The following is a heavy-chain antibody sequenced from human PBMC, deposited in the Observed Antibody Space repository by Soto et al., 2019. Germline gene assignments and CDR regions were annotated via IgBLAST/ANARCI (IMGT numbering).Heavy chain of an antibody. CDR2: IKQDGSEK. D-gene: IGHD1-26*01. CDR1: GFTFSSYW. J-gene: IGHJ6*02. Sequence: PGGSLILSCAASGFTFSSYWMSWVRQAPGKGLEWVANIKQDGSEKYYVDSVKGRFTISRDNAKNSLYLQMNSLRAEDTALYYCAKDLGELLPASYYGMDVWGQGTTVTVSS. V-gene: IGHV3-7*03. CDR3: AKDLGELLPASYYGMDV.